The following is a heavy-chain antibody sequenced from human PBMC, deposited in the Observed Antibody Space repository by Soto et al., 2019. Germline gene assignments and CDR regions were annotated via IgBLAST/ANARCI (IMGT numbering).Heavy chain of an antibody. D-gene: IGHD2-2*01. V-gene: IGHV3-23*01. CDR3: AKVSSSCYAGFFDL. CDR2: LSDSGGRI. Sequence: EVQLLESGGGLVQPGGSLRLSCTASGFTFSRHAMTWVRQAPGKGLEWVSGLSDSGGRIDYADSVKGRFTISRDNSMNTLYLQMNTLRAEDTAIYYCAKVSSSCYAGFFDLWGQGTLVTVSS. CDR1: GFTFSRHA. J-gene: IGHJ4*02.